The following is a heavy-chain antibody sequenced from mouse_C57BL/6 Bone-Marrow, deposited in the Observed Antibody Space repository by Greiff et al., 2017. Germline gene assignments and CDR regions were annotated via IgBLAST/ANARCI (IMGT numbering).Heavy chain of an antibody. J-gene: IGHJ1*03. CDR1: GYSITSDY. Sequence: VQLKESGPGLAKPSQTLSLTCSVTGYSITSDYWNWIRKFPGNKLEYMGYISYSGSTYYNPSLTSRISITRDTSKNQYYLQLNSVTTEDTATYYCARSYGSSYWYFDVWGTGTTVTVSS. D-gene: IGHD1-1*01. CDR3: ARSYGSSYWYFDV. V-gene: IGHV3-8*01. CDR2: ISYSGST.